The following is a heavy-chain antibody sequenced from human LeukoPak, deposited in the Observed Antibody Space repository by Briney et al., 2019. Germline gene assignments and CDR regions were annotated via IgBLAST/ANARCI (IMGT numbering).Heavy chain of an antibody. V-gene: IGHV3-23*01. CDR3: ARHSDGSRWGHSYFYYMDV. D-gene: IGHD6-13*01. J-gene: IGHJ6*03. Sequence: GGSLRLSCAASGFTVSNVAMSWARQAPGKGLERVSAIMSNGVSTYYTDFVKGRFTISRDTSMNTVFLQINSLRDDDTAVYYCARHSDGSRWGHSYFYYMDVWGKGTTVTVSS. CDR1: GFTVSNVA. CDR2: IMSNGVST.